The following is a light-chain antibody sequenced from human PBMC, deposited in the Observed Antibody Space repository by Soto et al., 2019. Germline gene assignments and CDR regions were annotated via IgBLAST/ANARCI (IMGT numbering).Light chain of an antibody. V-gene: IGKV1-5*01. CDR2: DAS. J-gene: IGKJ1*01. Sequence: DSQLTQSPSTLAASVRDRGTISCRASQTISTWLAWYQQKPGKAPKLLIYDASTLESGVPSGFSGSGSGTEFTLTISSLQPDDFATYYCQHYNNYPWTFGQGTKVDI. CDR3: QHYNNYPWT. CDR1: QTISTW.